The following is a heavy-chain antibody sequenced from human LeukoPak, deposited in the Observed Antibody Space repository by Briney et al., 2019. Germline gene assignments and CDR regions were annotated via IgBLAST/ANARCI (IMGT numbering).Heavy chain of an antibody. CDR3: ARQDIVVVPAAIGFDY. CDR2: FYYSRST. V-gene: IGHV4-39*01. J-gene: IGHJ4*02. Sequence: SETLSLTCTVSGGSISSSSYYWGWIRQPPGKGLEWIGSFYYSRSTYYNPSLKSRVTISVDTSKNQFSLKLSSVTAADTAVYYCARQDIVVVPAAIGFDYWGQGTLVTVSS. D-gene: IGHD2-2*01. CDR1: GGSISSSSYY.